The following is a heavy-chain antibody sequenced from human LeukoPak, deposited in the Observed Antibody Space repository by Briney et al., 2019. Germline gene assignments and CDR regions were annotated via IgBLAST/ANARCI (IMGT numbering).Heavy chain of an antibody. CDR1: GGTFISYA. CDR3: ATKFVGATTLDY. Sequence: GASVKDSCKASGGTFISYAISGVRQPPGQEREGVGRIIPIFGTANNAQKLQGRVTITTEESTRTVYMSLSSLRSEDTAVYYCATKFVGATTLDYWGQGTLVTVSS. J-gene: IGHJ4*02. CDR2: IIPIFGTA. V-gene: IGHV1-69*05. D-gene: IGHD1-26*01.